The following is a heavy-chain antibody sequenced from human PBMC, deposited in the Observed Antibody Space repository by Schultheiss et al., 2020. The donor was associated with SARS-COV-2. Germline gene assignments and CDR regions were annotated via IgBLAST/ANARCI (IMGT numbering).Heavy chain of an antibody. CDR2: IYYSGST. CDR3: ARVRPYCGGDCYSWWFDP. CDR1: GGSISSGDYY. J-gene: IGHJ5*02. V-gene: IGHV4-30-4*01. D-gene: IGHD2-21*01. Sequence: SQTLSLTCTVSGGSISSGDYYWSWIRQPPGKGLEWIGYIYYSGSTYYNPSLKSRITMSVDTSKNQFSLKLSSVTAADTAVYYCARVRPYCGGDCYSWWFDPWGRGTLVTVSS.